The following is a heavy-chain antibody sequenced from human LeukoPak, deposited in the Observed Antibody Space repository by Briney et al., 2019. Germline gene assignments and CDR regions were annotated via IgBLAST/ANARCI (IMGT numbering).Heavy chain of an antibody. CDR1: GYTFTGYY. Sequence: ASVKVSCKASGYTFTGYYMHWVRQAPGQGLEWMGWINPNSGGTNYAQKFQGRVTMTRDTSISTAYMELSRLRSDDTAVYYCAGESRITIFGVAGNWFDPWGQGTLVTVSS. D-gene: IGHD3-3*01. CDR3: AGESRITIFGVAGNWFDP. J-gene: IGHJ5*02. CDR2: INPNSGGT. V-gene: IGHV1-2*02.